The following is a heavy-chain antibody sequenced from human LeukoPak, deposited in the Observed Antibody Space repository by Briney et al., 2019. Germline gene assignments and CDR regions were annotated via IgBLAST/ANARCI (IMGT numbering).Heavy chain of an antibody. J-gene: IGHJ4*02. V-gene: IGHV3-23*01. CDR2: ISGSGGGT. CDR3: ANHRGLTGTTLFPFDY. CDR1: GFTFSSYA. Sequence: GGSLRLSCAASGFTFSSYAMSWVRQAPGKGLEWVSAISGSGGGTYYADSVKGRFTISRDNSKNTLYLQMNSLRAEDTAVYYCANHRGLTGTTLFPFDYWGQGTLVTVSS. D-gene: IGHD1-7*01.